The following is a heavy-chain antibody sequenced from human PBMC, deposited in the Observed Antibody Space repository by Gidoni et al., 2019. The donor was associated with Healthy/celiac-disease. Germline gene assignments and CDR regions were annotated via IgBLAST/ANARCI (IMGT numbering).Heavy chain of an antibody. J-gene: IGHJ6*02. V-gene: IGHV3-23*01. CDR3: AKDARAVVVPAANYYGMDV. Sequence: EVQLLESGGGLVQPGGSLRLSCAASGFTFSSYAMSWVRQAPGKGLEWVSAISGSGGSTYYADSVKGRFTISRDNSKNTLYLQMNSLRAEDTAVYYCAKDARAVVVPAANYYGMDVWGQGTTVTVSS. D-gene: IGHD2-2*01. CDR1: GFTFSSYA. CDR2: ISGSGGST.